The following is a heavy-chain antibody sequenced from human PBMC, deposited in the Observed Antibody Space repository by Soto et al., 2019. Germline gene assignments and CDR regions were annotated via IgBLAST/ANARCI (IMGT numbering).Heavy chain of an antibody. V-gene: IGHV3-7*04. D-gene: IGHD4-17*01. Sequence: GESLKISCAASGFTFSRYWMSWVRQAPGKELEWVTNIKQDGFEKYYVDSVKERFTISRDNAKNSLFLQMNSLRADDTVFYYCARGDYPFPYYYYGLDVWGLGTTVTVSS. J-gene: IGHJ6*02. CDR3: ARGDYPFPYYYYGLDV. CDR1: GFTFSRYW. CDR2: IKQDGFEK.